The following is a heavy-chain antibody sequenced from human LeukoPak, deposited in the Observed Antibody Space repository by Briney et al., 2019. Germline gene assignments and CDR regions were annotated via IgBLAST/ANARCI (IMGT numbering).Heavy chain of an antibody. D-gene: IGHD1-26*01. Sequence: ASVKVSCKASGYTFTGYYMHWVRQAPGQGLEWMGWINPNSGGTNYAQKFQGRVTMTRDTSTSTAYMELSRLRSDDTAVYYCARVSSQVVGATRYWGQGTLVTVSS. J-gene: IGHJ4*02. V-gene: IGHV1-2*02. CDR3: ARVSSQVVGATRY. CDR1: GYTFTGYY. CDR2: INPNSGGT.